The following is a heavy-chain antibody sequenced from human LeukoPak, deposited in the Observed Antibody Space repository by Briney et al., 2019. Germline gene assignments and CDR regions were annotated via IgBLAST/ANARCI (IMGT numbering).Heavy chain of an antibody. CDR3: ARDLGTSGWYTFDF. J-gene: IGHJ4*02. CDR2: TYYRSKWYD. D-gene: IGHD6-19*01. CDR1: GDSVSSKNGA. V-gene: IGHV6-1*01. Sequence: SQTLSLTCAISGDSVSSKNGAWNWIRQSPSRGLEWLARTYYRSKWYDDYADSVKGRITISPDTSKNQFSLHVYSVTPEDTAVYYCARDLGTSGWYTFDFWGQGTLVTVSS.